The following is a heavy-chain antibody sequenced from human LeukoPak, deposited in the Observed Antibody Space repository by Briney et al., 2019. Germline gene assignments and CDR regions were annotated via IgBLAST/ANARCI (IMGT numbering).Heavy chain of an antibody. J-gene: IGHJ4*02. CDR1: GFTVSSNY. CDR2: IYSGGNT. V-gene: IGHV3-53*01. CDR3: ARGARIAVALYYFDY. D-gene: IGHD6-19*01. Sequence: PGGSLRLSCAASGFTVSSNYMSWVRQAPGKGLEWVSVIYSGGNTYYADSVKGRFTISRDNSKNTLYLQMNSLRAEDTAVDYCARGARIAVALYYFDYWGQGTLVTVSS.